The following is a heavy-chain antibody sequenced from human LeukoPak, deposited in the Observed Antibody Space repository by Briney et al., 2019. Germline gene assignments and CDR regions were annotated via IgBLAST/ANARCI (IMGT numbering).Heavy chain of an antibody. Sequence: GGSLRLSCAASGFTFSDYYMSWIRQAPGRGLEWVSYISSSGSTIYYADSVKGRFTISRDNAKNSLYLQMNSLRAEDTAVYYCARGLKSYYDSSGCDYWGQGTLVTVSS. CDR2: ISSSGSTI. CDR3: ARGLKSYYDSSGCDY. D-gene: IGHD3-22*01. V-gene: IGHV3-11*01. CDR1: GFTFSDYY. J-gene: IGHJ4*02.